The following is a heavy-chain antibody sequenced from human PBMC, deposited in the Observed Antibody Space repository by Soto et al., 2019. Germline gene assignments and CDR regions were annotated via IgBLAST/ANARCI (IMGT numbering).Heavy chain of an antibody. CDR2: ISSSSSYI. D-gene: IGHD3-10*01. V-gene: IGHV3-21*01. CDR3: AREQAEYYYGSGTFDP. J-gene: IGHJ5*02. CDR1: GFTFSSYS. Sequence: GGSLRLSCAASGFTFSSYSMNWVRQAPGKGLEWVSSISSSSSYIYYADSVKGRFTISRDNAKNSLYLQMNSLRAEDTAVYYCAREQAEYYYGSGTFDPWGQGTRVTVSS.